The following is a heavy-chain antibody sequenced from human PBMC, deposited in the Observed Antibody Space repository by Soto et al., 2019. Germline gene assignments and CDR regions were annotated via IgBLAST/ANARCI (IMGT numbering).Heavy chain of an antibody. V-gene: IGHV3-48*01. J-gene: IGHJ4*02. CDR2: ISSSSSTI. CDR1: GFTFSSYS. Sequence: EVQLVESGGGLVQPGGSLRLSCAASGFTFSSYSMNWVRQAPGKGLEWVSYISSSSSTIYYADSVKGRFTISRDNAKNSLYLQMNSLRAEDTAVYYCARVRPWLVEYYFDYWGRGTLVTVSS. D-gene: IGHD6-19*01. CDR3: ARVRPWLVEYYFDY.